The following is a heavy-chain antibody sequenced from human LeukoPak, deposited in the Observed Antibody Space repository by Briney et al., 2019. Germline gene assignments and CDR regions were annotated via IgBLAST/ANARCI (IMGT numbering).Heavy chain of an antibody. Sequence: GSLRLSCAASGFALSSHWMTWVRQVPGRGPEWVANVNRDGSEGYYVDSVKGRFTISRDDAKSSLYLQMNSLRAEDTAAYYCARRNAMDVWGQGTTVIVFS. CDR3: ARRNAMDV. V-gene: IGHV3-7*03. J-gene: IGHJ6*02. CDR2: VNRDGSEG. CDR1: GFALSSHW.